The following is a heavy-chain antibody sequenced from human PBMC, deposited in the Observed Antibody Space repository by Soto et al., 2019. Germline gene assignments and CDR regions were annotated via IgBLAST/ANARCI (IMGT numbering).Heavy chain of an antibody. CDR3: ASPYYDFSSGYYWPNYYYYGMDV. CDR2: ISYDGSNK. D-gene: IGHD3-3*01. J-gene: IGHJ6*02. V-gene: IGHV3-30-3*01. Sequence: PGGSLRLSCAASGFTFSSYAMHWVRQAPGKGLEWVAVISYDGSNKYYADSVKGRFTISRDNSKNTLYLQMNSLRAEDTAVYYCASPYYDFSSGYYWPNYYYYGMDVWGQGTKVTVSS. CDR1: GFTFSSYA.